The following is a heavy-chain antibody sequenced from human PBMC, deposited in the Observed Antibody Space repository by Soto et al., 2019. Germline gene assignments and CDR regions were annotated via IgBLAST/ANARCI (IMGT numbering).Heavy chain of an antibody. V-gene: IGHV3-15*01. J-gene: IGHJ4*02. CDR2: IKSKTDGGTT. CDR3: ARDRYYDFWSGYYSFDY. Sequence: EVQLVESGGGLVKPGGSLRLSCAASGFTFSNAWMSWVRQAPGKGLEWVGRIKSKTDGGTTDYAAPVKGRFTISRDNAKNSLYLQMNSLRDEDTAVYYCARDRYYDFWSGYYSFDYWGQGTLVTVSS. D-gene: IGHD3-3*01. CDR1: GFTFSNAW.